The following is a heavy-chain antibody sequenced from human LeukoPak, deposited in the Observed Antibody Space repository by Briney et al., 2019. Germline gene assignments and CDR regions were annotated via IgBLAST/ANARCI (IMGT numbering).Heavy chain of an antibody. V-gene: IGHV3-64D*06. CDR2: INSNGGST. Sequence: PGGSLRLSCSASVFTFSSYAMHWVRQAPGKGLEYVSSINSNGGSTYYADSVKGRFTISRDNSKNTLFLQMSSLRTEDTAVYYCASPYSGYDYLFDYWGQGTLVTVSS. CDR3: ASPYSGYDYLFDY. J-gene: IGHJ4*02. CDR1: VFTFSSYA. D-gene: IGHD5-12*01.